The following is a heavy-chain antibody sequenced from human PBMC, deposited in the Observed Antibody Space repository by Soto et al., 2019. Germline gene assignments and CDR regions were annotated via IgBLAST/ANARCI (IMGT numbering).Heavy chain of an antibody. CDR1: GGSTSSGDYY. CDR3: ARGPIAVADTPYWGNFDY. J-gene: IGHJ4*02. Sequence: PSETLSLTCTVSGGSTSSGDYYWSWIRQPPGKGPEWIGYIYYSGSTYYNPSLKSRVTISVDTSKNQFSLKLSSVTAADTAVYYCARGPIAVADTPYWGNFDYWGQGTLVTVSS. D-gene: IGHD6-19*01. V-gene: IGHV4-30-4*01. CDR2: IYYSGST.